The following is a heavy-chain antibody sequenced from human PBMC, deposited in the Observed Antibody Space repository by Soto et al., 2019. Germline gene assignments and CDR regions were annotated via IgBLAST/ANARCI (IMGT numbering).Heavy chain of an antibody. D-gene: IGHD5-12*01. Sequence: GGSLRLSCAASGFAFHGYTINWVRQAPGRGLEWVSSISGSSTYIYYADSVKGRFTISRDNAKNSLYLQMNSLRAEDTAVYYCARDSGYLSLDIWGPGTTVTVSS. CDR2: ISGSSTYI. V-gene: IGHV3-21*01. CDR3: ARDSGYLSLDI. J-gene: IGHJ6*02. CDR1: GFAFHGYT.